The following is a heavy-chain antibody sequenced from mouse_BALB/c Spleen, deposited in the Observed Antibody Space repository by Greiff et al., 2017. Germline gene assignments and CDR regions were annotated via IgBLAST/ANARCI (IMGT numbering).Heavy chain of an antibody. J-gene: IGHJ4*01. D-gene: IGHD2-14*01. CDR2: IDPANGNP. V-gene: IGHV14-3*02. CDR1: GFNIKDTY. CDR3: ARKAGGYGYAMDY. Sequence: EVQLVESGAELVKPGASVKLSCTASGFNIKDTYMHWVKQRPEQGLEWIGRIDPANGNPKYDPKFQGKATITAETSSNTAYLQLSSLTSEDTAVYYCARKAGGYGYAMDYWGQGTSVTVSS.